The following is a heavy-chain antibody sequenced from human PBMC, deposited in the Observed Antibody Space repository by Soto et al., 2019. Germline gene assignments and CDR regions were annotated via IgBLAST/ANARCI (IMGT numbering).Heavy chain of an antibody. CDR3: ARDSTYCSSTSCYTYYYYMDV. J-gene: IGHJ6*03. CDR2: IYYSGST. V-gene: IGHV4-59*01. CDR1: GGSISSYY. Sequence: QVQLQESGPGLVKPSETLSLTCTVSGGSISSYYWSWIRQPPGKGLEWIGYIYYSGSTNYNPSLKSRVTISVDTSKNQFSLNLSSVTAADTAVYYCARDSTYCSSTSCYTYYYYMDVWGKGTTVTVSS. D-gene: IGHD2-2*01.